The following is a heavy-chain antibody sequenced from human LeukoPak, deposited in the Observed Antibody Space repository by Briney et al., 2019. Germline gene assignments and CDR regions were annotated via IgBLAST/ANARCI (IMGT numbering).Heavy chain of an antibody. J-gene: IGHJ4*02. CDR3: AKEGYYDSSPFGY. CDR2: ISYDGSNK. Sequence: SGGSLRLSCAASGFTFSSYAMHWVRQAPGKGLEWVAVISYDGSNKCYADSVKGRFTISRDNSKNTLYLQMNSLRAEDTAVYYCAKEGYYDSSPFGYWGQGTLVTVSS. V-gene: IGHV3-30*04. CDR1: GFTFSSYA. D-gene: IGHD3-22*01.